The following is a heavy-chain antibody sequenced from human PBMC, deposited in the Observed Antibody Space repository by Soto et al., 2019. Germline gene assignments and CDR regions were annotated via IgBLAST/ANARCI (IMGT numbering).Heavy chain of an antibody. Sequence: QLQLQESGPGLVKPSETLSLTCTVSGGSISSSRYYWGWIRQPPGKGLEWIGSIYYSGSTYYNPSVKSRVTRSVDTSKNQFSLKLSSVTAADTAVYYWARLLSAVREFDYWGQGPLVTVSS. CDR3: ARLLSAVREFDY. CDR1: GGSISSSRYY. J-gene: IGHJ4*02. D-gene: IGHD1-26*01. CDR2: IYYSGST. V-gene: IGHV4-39*01.